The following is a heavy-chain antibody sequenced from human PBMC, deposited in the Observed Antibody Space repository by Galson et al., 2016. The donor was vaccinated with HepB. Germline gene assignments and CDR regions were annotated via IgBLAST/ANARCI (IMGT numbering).Heavy chain of an antibody. D-gene: IGHD3-22*01. CDR2: ISHDDISK. CDR3: ARAAHSSGYCDVFDI. J-gene: IGHJ3*02. Sequence: SLRLSCAASGFTLRNFIIHWVRQPPGKGLEWVAAISHDDISKYYTDSVKGRFTISRDNSGNTVDLQMNSLRAEDTAVYYCARAAHSSGYCDVFDIWGQGTKVTVSS. V-gene: IGHV3-30-3*01. CDR1: GFTLRNFI.